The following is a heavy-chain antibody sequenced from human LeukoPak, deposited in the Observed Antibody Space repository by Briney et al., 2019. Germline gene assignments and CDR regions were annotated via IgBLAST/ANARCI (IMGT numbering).Heavy chain of an antibody. Sequence: ASVKVSCKASGYTFSNYGNSWVRQAPGQGLEWMGWISAYNINTNFAQKFQGRVTMTTDTSTNTAYMELRSLRSDDTAVYYCASWAGYCSSNNCYATSLDYWGQGTLVTVSA. V-gene: IGHV1-18*01. CDR3: ASWAGYCSSNNCYATSLDY. J-gene: IGHJ4*02. D-gene: IGHD2-2*01. CDR1: GYTFSNYG. CDR2: ISAYNINT.